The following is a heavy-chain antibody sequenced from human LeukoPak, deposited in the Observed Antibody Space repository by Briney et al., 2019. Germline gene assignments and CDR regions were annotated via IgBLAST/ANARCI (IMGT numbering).Heavy chain of an antibody. CDR1: GGSFSGYY. J-gene: IGHJ5*02. V-gene: IGHV4-34*01. CDR3: ARGPTPHYYGSGSP. CDR2: INHSGST. Sequence: SETLSLTCAVYGGSFSGYYWSWIRQPPGKGLEWIGEINHSGSTNYNPSLKSRVTISVDTSKNQFSLKLSSVTAADTAVYYCARGPTPHYYGSGSPWGQGTLVTVSS. D-gene: IGHD3-10*01.